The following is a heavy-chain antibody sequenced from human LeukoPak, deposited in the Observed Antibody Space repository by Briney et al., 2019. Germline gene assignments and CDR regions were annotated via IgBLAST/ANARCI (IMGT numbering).Heavy chain of an antibody. V-gene: IGHV3-15*01. Sequence: KSGGSLRLSCAASGFTFSNGWMSWVRQAPGKGLEWVGCIKSKTDGGTTEYAAPVQGRFTISRDDSTNTMYLQMSSLKTEDTAVYYCTTDRYCSSTTCPGACDHWGQGTLVTVSS. CDR2: IKSKTDGGTT. CDR1: GFTFSNGW. CDR3: TTDRYCSSTTCPGACDH. D-gene: IGHD2-2*01. J-gene: IGHJ4*02.